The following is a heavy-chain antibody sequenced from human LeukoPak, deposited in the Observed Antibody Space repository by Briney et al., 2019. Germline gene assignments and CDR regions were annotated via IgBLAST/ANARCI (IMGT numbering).Heavy chain of an antibody. J-gene: IGHJ4*02. CDR3: ARVGSGVLLIPDY. D-gene: IGHD2-21*01. CDR2: INAADSDT. V-gene: IGHV5-51*01. Sequence: PGESLKISCKGSGYSFSSYWIGWVRQMPGKGLEWMGLINAADSDTRYSPSFQGQVTISADKSISTAYLQWSSLKASDTAMYYCARVGSGVLLIPDYWGQGTLVTVSS. CDR1: GYSFSSYW.